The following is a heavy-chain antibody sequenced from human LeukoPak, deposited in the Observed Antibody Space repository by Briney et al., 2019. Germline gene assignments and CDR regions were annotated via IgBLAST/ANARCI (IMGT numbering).Heavy chain of an antibody. CDR2: IKSKTDGGTT. CDR1: GFTFSNAW. V-gene: IGHV3-15*01. CDR3: TTDPRLYCYYYMDV. J-gene: IGHJ6*03. Sequence: GGSLRLSCAASGFTFSNAWMSWVRQAPGKGLEWVGRIKSKTDGGTTDYAAPVKGRFTISRDDSKNTLYLQMNSLKTEDTAVYYCTTDPRLYCYYYMDVWGKGTTVTVSS.